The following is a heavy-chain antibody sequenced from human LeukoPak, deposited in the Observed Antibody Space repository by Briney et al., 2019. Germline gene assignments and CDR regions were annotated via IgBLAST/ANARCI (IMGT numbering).Heavy chain of an antibody. CDR3: ARHPTSGIYLSTFDI. Sequence: SETLSLTCTVSGGSITSGTHHWSWIRQHPGKGLEWIGYIFYSGRTYYNPSLKSRVTISIDMSKNQFSLKLSSVSAADTAVYYCARHPTSGIYLSTFDIWGQGTTVTVSS. D-gene: IGHD1-26*01. J-gene: IGHJ3*02. V-gene: IGHV4-31*03. CDR1: GGSITSGTHH. CDR2: IFYSGRT.